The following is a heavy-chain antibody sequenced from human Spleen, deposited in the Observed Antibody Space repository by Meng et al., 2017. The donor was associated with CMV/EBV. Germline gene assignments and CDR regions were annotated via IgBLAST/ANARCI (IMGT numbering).Heavy chain of an antibody. CDR2: IDPSDSDT. CDR3: ARTDYFWSRPGFDI. CDR1: GYRFNDYW. D-gene: IGHD3-3*01. V-gene: IGHV5-51*01. Sequence: GESLKISCKSSGYRFNDYWIGWVRQMPGKGLEWMGIIDPSDSDTRYSPSFEGQVTISADKSITTAYLQWSSLKASDTAMYYCARTDYFWSRPGFDIWGQGTMVTVSS. J-gene: IGHJ3*02.